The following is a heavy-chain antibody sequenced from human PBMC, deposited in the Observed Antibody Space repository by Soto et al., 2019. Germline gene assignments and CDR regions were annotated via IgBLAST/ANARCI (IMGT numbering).Heavy chain of an antibody. V-gene: IGHV4-30-4*08. D-gene: IGHD3-10*01. J-gene: IGHJ5*02. CDR2: IYYSGST. Sequence: SETLSLTCTVSGGSISSGDYYWSWIRQHPGKGLEWIGYIYYSGSTYYNPSLKSRVTISVDTSKNQFSLKLSSVTAADTAVYYCARSGYYGAPFDPWGLGTLVTVSS. CDR1: GGSISSGDYY. CDR3: ARSGYYGAPFDP.